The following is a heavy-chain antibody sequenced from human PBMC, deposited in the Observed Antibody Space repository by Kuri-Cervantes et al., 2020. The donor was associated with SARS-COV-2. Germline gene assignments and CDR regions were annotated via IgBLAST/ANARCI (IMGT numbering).Heavy chain of an antibody. CDR1: GGSTSSYY. V-gene: IGHV4-4*07. D-gene: IGHD2-2*02. Sequence: SESLSPTCIVFGGSTSSYYWSWIRQPAGKGLEWLGRIYTSGGTNYNPSLKSRVTMSVDTSKNQFSLKVTTVTAADTAVYYCARDRPDRGAASIVVPAAILFDYWGQGTLVTVSS. CDR2: IYTSGGT. J-gene: IGHJ4*02. CDR3: ARDRPDRGAASIVVPAAILFDY.